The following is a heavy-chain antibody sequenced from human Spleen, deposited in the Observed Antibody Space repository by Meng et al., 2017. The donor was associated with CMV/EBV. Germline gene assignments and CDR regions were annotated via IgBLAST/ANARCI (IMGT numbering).Heavy chain of an antibody. V-gene: IGHV3-66*02. CDR3: AGGRTGINWFDP. Sequence: GESLKISCAASGFTVSSNYMSWVRQAPGKGLEWVSVIYSGGSTYYADSVKGRFTISRDNSKNTLYLQMNSLRAEDTAVYYCAGGRTGINWFDPWGQGTLVTVSS. CDR2: IYSGGST. D-gene: IGHD1-1*01. J-gene: IGHJ5*02. CDR1: GFTVSSNY.